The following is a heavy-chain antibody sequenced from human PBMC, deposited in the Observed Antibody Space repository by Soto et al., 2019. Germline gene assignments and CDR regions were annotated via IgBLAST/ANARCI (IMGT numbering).Heavy chain of an antibody. V-gene: IGHV4-59*01. Sequence: SETLSLTCTVSGGSISSYYWSWIRQPPGKGLEWIGYIYYSGSTNYNPSLKSRVTISVDTSKNQFSLKLSSVTAADTAVYYCARASGYDSSYFDYWGQGTLVTVSS. CDR1: GGSISSYY. J-gene: IGHJ4*02. D-gene: IGHD3-22*01. CDR2: IYYSGST. CDR3: ARASGYDSSYFDY.